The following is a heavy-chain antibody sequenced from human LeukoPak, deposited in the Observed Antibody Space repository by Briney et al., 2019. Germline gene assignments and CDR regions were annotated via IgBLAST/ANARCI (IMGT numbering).Heavy chain of an antibody. CDR2: ISGSGITT. J-gene: IGHJ4*02. CDR3: ALYRYSTGWFGTFDF. Sequence: GGSLRLSCAASGFTFSSYAMSWVRQAPGKGLEWVSAISGSGITTYYADSVKGRFTISRDNSKNTLYLQMNSLRAEDTAVYYCALYRYSTGWFGTFDFWGQGTQVIVSS. D-gene: IGHD6-19*01. V-gene: IGHV3-23*01. CDR1: GFTFSSYA.